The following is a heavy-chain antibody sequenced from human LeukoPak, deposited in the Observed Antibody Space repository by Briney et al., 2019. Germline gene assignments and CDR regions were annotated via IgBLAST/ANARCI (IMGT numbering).Heavy chain of an antibody. CDR2: ISPNNGNT. D-gene: IGHD1-1*01. Sequence: SVNVSCKAFGYTFDTSSISWVRQAPGQRLEWMGWISPNNGNTHYAQGVQGRVTMTTDTSRSTAYMELRSLRSDDTAVYYCTRVRNSNNWWGAFDIWGQGTMVTVSS. CDR1: GYTFDTSS. V-gene: IGHV1-18*01. CDR3: TRVRNSNNWWGAFDI. J-gene: IGHJ3*02.